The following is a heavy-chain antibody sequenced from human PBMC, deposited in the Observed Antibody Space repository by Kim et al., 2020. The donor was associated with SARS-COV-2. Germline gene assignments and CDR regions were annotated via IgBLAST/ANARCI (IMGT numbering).Heavy chain of an antibody. J-gene: IGHJ6*02. CDR3: ARTLVLSGYYGMDV. D-gene: IGHD3-10*01. V-gene: IGHV3-33*01. Sequence: ADAVKGRCTISRDNAKNALYLQMNSLRAEDTAVYYCARTLVLSGYYGMDVWGQGTTVTVSS.